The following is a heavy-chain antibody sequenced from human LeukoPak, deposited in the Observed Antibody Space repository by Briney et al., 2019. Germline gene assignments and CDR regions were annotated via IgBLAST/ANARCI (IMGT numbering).Heavy chain of an antibody. CDR1: GFTVSSNY. D-gene: IGHD6-13*01. Sequence: GGSLRLSCAASGFTVSSNYMSWVRQAPGKGLEWVSVIYSGGSTYYADSVKGRFTISRDNSKNTLYLQMNSLRAEDTAVYYCARDGDGYSSRGYYFDYWGQGTLVTVSS. V-gene: IGHV3-66*01. CDR2: IYSGGST. CDR3: ARDGDGYSSRGYYFDY. J-gene: IGHJ4*02.